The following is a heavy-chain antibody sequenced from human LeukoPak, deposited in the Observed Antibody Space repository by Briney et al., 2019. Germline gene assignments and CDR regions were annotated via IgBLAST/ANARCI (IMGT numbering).Heavy chain of an antibody. CDR1: GGSISSGSYY. CDR3: ARAGRVGTATPLDY. J-gene: IGHJ4*02. CDR2: IYTSGST. D-gene: IGHD5-12*01. V-gene: IGHV4-61*02. Sequence: SETLSLTCTVSGGSISSGSYYWSWIRQPAGKGLEWIGRIYTSGSTNYNPSLKSRVTISVDTSKNQFSLKLSSVTAADTAVYYCARAGRVGTATPLDYWGQGTLVTVSS.